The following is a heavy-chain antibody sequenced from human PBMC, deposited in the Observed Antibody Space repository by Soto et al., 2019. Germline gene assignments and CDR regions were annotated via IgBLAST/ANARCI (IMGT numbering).Heavy chain of an antibody. CDR2: ISAYNGNT. CDR3: ARWITGTTGDWFDP. J-gene: IGHJ5*02. D-gene: IGHD1-7*01. Sequence: QVQLVQSGAEVKKPGASVKVSCRASGYTFTSYGISWVRQAPGQGLEWMGCISAYNGNTNYAQKVQGRVTLTTDPSTGTAYMELRSMRSDETAVYYCARWITGTTGDWFDPWGQGTLVTVSS. V-gene: IGHV1-18*01. CDR1: GYTFTSYG.